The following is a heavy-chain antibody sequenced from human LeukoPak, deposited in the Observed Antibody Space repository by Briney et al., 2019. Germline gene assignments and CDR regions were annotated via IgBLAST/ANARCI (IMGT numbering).Heavy chain of an antibody. J-gene: IGHJ1*01. CDR3: ARDYSVSNYLLVD. Sequence: GGSLRLSCAASGFTFSSYAMHWVRQAPGKGLEWVAVISYDGSNKYYADSVKGRFTISRDNSKNTLYLQMNSLRAEGTAVYYCARDYSVSNYLLVDWGQGTLVTVSS. V-gene: IGHV3-30-3*01. D-gene: IGHD4-11*01. CDR1: GFTFSSYA. CDR2: ISYDGSNK.